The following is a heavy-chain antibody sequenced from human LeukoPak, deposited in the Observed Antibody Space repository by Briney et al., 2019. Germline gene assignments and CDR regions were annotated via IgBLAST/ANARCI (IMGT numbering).Heavy chain of an antibody. V-gene: IGHV3-30*18. CDR1: GLTLSSYG. CDR2: ISYDGSNN. J-gene: IGHJ4*02. Sequence: PGGSLRLSCAASGLTLSSYGTHWVRQAPGKGLEWVALISYDGSNNYYADSVKGRFTISRDNSKNTLYLQMNSLRTEDTAVYYCAKDLTRGEIGIVVSGTVDWGQGTLVTVSS. CDR3: AKDLTRGEIGIVVSGTVD. D-gene: IGHD2-2*01.